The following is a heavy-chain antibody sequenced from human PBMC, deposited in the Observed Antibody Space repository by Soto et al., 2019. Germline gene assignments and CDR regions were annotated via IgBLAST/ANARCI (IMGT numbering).Heavy chain of an antibody. CDR1: GFTVSRYW. CDR3: ARDAVGSWSATFDY. V-gene: IGHV3-7*05. Sequence: GGSLRLSCAASGFTVSRYWMSWVRQAPGKGLEWVANIKQDGSGKDYVDSVKGRFTISRDNAKNSLYLQMNSLRAEETAVYYCARDAVGSWSATFDYWGQGTLVTVSS. J-gene: IGHJ4*02. D-gene: IGHD6-13*01. CDR2: IKQDGSGK.